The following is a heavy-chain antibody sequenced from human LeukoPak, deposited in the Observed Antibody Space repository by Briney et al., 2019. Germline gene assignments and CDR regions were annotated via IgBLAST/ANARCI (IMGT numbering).Heavy chain of an antibody. D-gene: IGHD5-12*01. CDR2: ITTNTGNP. CDR3: ARDPRPRGMNWFDP. Sequence: PAASVKVSCKASGYTFASYAMDWVRQAPGQGLEWMGWITTNTGNPTYAQGFTGRFVFSLDTSVSTAYLQISSLKAEDTAVYYCARDPRPRGMNWFDPRGQGTLVTVSS. J-gene: IGHJ5*02. V-gene: IGHV7-4-1*02. CDR1: GYTFASYA.